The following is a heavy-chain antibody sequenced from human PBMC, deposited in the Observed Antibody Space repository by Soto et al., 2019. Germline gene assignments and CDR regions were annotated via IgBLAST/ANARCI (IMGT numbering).Heavy chain of an antibody. CDR3: ARGVGSGSYYNQYNWFDP. V-gene: IGHV1-18*01. J-gene: IGHJ5*02. Sequence: QVQLVQSGGEVKKPGASVKVSCKASGYTFTNYGISWVRQAPGQGLEWMGWINVYNGNTKYAQKVQGRVTMTTDTSTSTAHMELRSLKSEDTAVYYCARGVGSGSYYNQYNWFDPWGQGTLVTVSS. D-gene: IGHD3-10*01. CDR1: GYTFTNYG. CDR2: INVYNGNT.